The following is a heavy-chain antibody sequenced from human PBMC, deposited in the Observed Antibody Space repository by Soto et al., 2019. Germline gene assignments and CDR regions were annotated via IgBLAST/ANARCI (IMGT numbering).Heavy chain of an antibody. D-gene: IGHD2-2*01. CDR1: GGSISSGDYY. CDR3: ARDLSRNCSSTSCYCPFIAARLHLPWRFDY. J-gene: IGHJ4*02. Sequence: SETLSLTCTVSGGSISSGDYYWSWIRQPPGKGLEWIGYIYYSGSTYYNPSLKSRVTISVDTSKNQFSLKLSSVTAADTAVYYCARDLSRNCSSTSCYCPFIAARLHLPWRFDYWGQGTLVTVSS. V-gene: IGHV4-30-4*01. CDR2: IYYSGST.